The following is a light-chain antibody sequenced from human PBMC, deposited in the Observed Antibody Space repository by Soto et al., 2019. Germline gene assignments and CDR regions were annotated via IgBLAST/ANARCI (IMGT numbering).Light chain of an antibody. Sequence: EMVLTQSPATLSLSPGESATLPCRASQMVALNLAWYQQKSGQPPSLLTHTASPRATGIPARFSGSGSRTDFTLTISSLEPEDIAVYYCQERGRWPRATFGGGTKVEMK. V-gene: IGKV3-11*01. CDR3: QERGRWPRAT. CDR2: TAS. J-gene: IGKJ4*01. CDR1: QMVALN.